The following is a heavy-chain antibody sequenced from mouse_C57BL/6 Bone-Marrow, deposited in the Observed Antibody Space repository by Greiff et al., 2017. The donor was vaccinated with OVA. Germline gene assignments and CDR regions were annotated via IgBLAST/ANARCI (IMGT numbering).Heavy chain of an antibody. J-gene: IGHJ3*01. V-gene: IGHV3-6*01. Sequence: VQLQQSGPGLVKPSQSLSLTCSVTGYSITSGYYWNWIRQFPGNKLEWMGYISYDGSNNYNPSLKNRISITRDTSKNQFFLKLNSVTTEDTATYYCAWGFAYWGQGTLVTVSA. CDR1: GYSITSGYY. CDR3: AWGFAY. CDR2: ISYDGSN. D-gene: IGHD4-1*01.